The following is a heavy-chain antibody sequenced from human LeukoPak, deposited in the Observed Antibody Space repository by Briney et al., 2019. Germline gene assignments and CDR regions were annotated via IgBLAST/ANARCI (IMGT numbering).Heavy chain of an antibody. D-gene: IGHD2-15*01. CDR2: SSSSGNYI. V-gene: IGHV3-21*01. CDR1: GFTVSDYS. J-gene: IGHJ6*02. Sequence: GGSLRLSCAASGFTVSDYSMNWVRQTPGKGLEWVSSSSSSGNYIYNADSVKGRFTISRDNAKNTVYLHMNSLRVEDAAVYYCARGIKNYYGVDVWGQGTTVTVSS. CDR3: ARGIKNYYGVDV.